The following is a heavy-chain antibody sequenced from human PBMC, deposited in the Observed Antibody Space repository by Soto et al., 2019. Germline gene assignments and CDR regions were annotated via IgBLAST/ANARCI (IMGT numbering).Heavy chain of an antibody. CDR3: ARDQGIPYCGGDCYSDWYFDL. CDR2: LNPGNGNT. CDR1: GYTFTNYA. D-gene: IGHD2-21*01. Sequence: QVQLVQSGAEVKEPGASVKVSCRASGYTFTNYAIHWVRQAPGQRLEWMGWLNPGNGNTKYPQKFQGRVTITRDTSASTADMFLSSLRSEDTAVYYCARDQGIPYCGGDCYSDWYFDLWGRGTLVTVPS. J-gene: IGHJ2*01. V-gene: IGHV1-3*01.